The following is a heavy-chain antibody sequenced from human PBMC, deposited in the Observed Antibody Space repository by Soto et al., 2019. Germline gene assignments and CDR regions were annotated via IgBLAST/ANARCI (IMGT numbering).Heavy chain of an antibody. CDR2: ISDSGST. J-gene: IGHJ4*02. Sequence: VQLLESGGALVQPGGSLRLSCAASGFTFSNHAMNRVRQAPGKGLEWVSTISDSGSTYYADSVKGRFTISRDNSKNTLYLQMNSLRAEDTAVYYCARDPGGHYCTSTSCLYFFDHWGQGTLVIVSS. CDR1: GFTFSNHA. CDR3: ARDPGGHYCTSTSCLYFFDH. V-gene: IGHV3-23*01. D-gene: IGHD2-2*01.